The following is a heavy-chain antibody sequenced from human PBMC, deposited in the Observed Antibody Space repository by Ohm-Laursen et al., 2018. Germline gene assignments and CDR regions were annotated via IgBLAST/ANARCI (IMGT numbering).Heavy chain of an antibody. Sequence: SDTLSLTCTVSGGSIRSSYWSWIRQPPGKGLEWIGYIHHTGYTTYNPSLESRVTISADTSKNQFSLRLTSVTAADTAVYYCARQDSGDYYFDYWGQGALVTVSS. V-gene: IGHV4-59*08. CDR1: GGSIRSSY. CDR2: IHHTGYT. CDR3: ARQDSGDYYFDY. J-gene: IGHJ4*02. D-gene: IGHD4-17*01.